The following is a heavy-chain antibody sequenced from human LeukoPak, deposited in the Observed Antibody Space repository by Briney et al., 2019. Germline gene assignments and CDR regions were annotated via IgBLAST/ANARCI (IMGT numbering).Heavy chain of an antibody. CDR1: GGTFSSYA. Sequence: GSSVKVSCKASGGTFSSYAISWVRQAPGRGLEWMGGIIPIFGTANYAQKFQGRVTITADESTSTAYMELSSLRSEDTAVYYCARKYYYDSSGYYYAPWGQGTLVTVSS. CDR3: ARKYYYDSSGYYYAP. V-gene: IGHV1-69*01. D-gene: IGHD3-22*01. J-gene: IGHJ5*02. CDR2: IIPIFGTA.